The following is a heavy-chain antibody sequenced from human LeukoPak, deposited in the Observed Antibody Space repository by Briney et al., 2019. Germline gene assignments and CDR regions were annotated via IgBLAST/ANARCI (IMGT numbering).Heavy chain of an antibody. CDR3: ARQRWVTGPADY. V-gene: IGHV4-39*01. CDR1: GGSISSSSYY. Sequence: SETLSLTCTVSGGSISSSSYYWGWIRQPPGKGLEWIGSIYFSGTTYNPSLKSRVTISVDTSKNQFSLKLSSVTAADTAVYYCARQRWVTGPADYWGQGTLVTVSS. J-gene: IGHJ4*02. CDR2: IYFSGTT. D-gene: IGHD2-21*02.